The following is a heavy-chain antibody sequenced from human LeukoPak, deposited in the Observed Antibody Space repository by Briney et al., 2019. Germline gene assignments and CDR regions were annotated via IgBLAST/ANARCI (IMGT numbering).Heavy chain of an antibody. D-gene: IGHD2-2*01. Sequence: PSETLSLTCAVSGYSISSGYYCGWIRQAPGKGLEWIGSIYHSGSTYYNPSLKSRVTISVDTSKNQFSLKLSSVTAADTAVYYCARHNYVPAAMVDVWGKGTTVTVSS. J-gene: IGHJ6*04. CDR1: GYSISSGYY. CDR2: IYHSGST. V-gene: IGHV4-38-2*01. CDR3: ARHNYVPAAMVDV.